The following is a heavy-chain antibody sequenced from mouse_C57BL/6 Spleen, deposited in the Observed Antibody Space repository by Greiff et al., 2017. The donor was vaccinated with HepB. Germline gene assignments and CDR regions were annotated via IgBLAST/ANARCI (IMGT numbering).Heavy chain of an antibody. V-gene: IGHV1-62-2*01. D-gene: IGHD3-1*01. Sequence: QVQLQQSGAELVKPGASVKLSCKASGYTFTEYTIHWVKQRSGQGLEWIGWVYPGSGSIKYNEKFKDKATLTADKSSSTVYMELSRLTSEDSAVYFGARHGPQKRAPYYYAMDYWGQGTSVTVSS. CDR1: GYTFTEYT. CDR2: VYPGSGSI. J-gene: IGHJ4*01. CDR3: ARHGPQKRAPYYYAMDY.